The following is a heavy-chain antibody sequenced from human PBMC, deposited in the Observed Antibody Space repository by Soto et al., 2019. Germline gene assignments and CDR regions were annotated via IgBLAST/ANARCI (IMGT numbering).Heavy chain of an antibody. V-gene: IGHV3-23*01. CDR1: GFTFSSYA. CDR3: ARDSTPPYYDFWSGYYPAPSTTRYYYYGMDV. Sequence: GGSLRLSCAASGFTFSSYAMSWVRQAPGKGLEWVSAISGSGGSTYYADSVKGRFTISRDNSKNTLYLQMNSLRAEDTAVYYCARDSTPPYYDFWSGYYPAPSTTRYYYYGMDVWGQGTTVTVSS. CDR2: ISGSGGST. D-gene: IGHD3-3*01. J-gene: IGHJ6*02.